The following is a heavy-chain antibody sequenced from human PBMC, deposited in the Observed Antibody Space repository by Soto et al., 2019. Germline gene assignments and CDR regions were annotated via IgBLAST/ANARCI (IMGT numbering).Heavy chain of an antibody. CDR2: ISTSGSTI. CDR3: ARRANSGTGPQIFNY. D-gene: IGHD1-7*01. Sequence: EVQLVESGGGLVQPGGSLRLSCAASGFTFSSYEMNWVRQAPGKGLEWVSYISTSGSTIYYADSVKGRFTMSRDNAKNSLHLQMNSLRGEDTAVYYCARRANSGTGPQIFNYGGQGTLVTVSS. CDR1: GFTFSSYE. V-gene: IGHV3-48*03. J-gene: IGHJ4*02.